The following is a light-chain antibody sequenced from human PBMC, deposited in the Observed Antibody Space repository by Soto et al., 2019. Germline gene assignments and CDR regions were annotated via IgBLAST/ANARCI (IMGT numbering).Light chain of an antibody. CDR3: QQRYNWPPIT. V-gene: IGKV3-11*01. J-gene: IGKJ5*01. Sequence: ETVLTQSPATLSLSPGERATLSCRASQSVTNSLAWYQQKPGQAPRLLIYAASNRASGIPARFSGSGSGTDFTLTISSLEPEDLAVYYCQQRYNWPPITFGQGTRLEMK. CDR2: AAS. CDR1: QSVTNS.